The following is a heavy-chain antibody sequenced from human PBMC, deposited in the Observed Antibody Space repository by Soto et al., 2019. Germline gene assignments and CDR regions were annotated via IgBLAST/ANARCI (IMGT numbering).Heavy chain of an antibody. V-gene: IGHV3-21*01. J-gene: IGHJ4*02. CDR1: GFTFSSYS. D-gene: IGHD6-19*01. CDR2: ISSSSSYI. CDR3: ARDYRPGIAVAGNLDY. Sequence: EVQLVESGGGLVKPGGSLRLSCAASGFTFSSYSMNWVRQAPGKGLEWVSSISSSSSYIYYADSVKGRFTISRDNTKNSLYLQMNGLRAEDTAVYYCARDYRPGIAVAGNLDYWGQGTLVTVSS.